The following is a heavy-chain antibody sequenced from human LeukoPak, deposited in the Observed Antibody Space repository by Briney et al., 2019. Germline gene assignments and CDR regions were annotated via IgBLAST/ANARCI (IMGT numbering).Heavy chain of an antibody. D-gene: IGHD3-16*02. V-gene: IGHV3-30*03. Sequence: PGGSLRLSCAASGFTFSSYGMHWVRQAPGKGLEWVAVISYDGSNKYYADSVKGRFTISRDNSKNTLYLQMNSLKTEDTAVYYCTRVFLGARDYGWGNYRYLAFDIWGRGTMVTVSS. CDR1: GFTFSSYG. CDR2: ISYDGSNK. J-gene: IGHJ3*02. CDR3: TRVFLGARDYGWGNYRYLAFDI.